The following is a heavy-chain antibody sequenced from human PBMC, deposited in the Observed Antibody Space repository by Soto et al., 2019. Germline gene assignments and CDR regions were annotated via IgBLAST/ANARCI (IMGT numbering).Heavy chain of an antibody. CDR3: ANNYVDTAMASVDY. Sequence: QLQLQESGPGLVKPSETLSLTCTVSGGSISSSSYYWGWIRHPPGKGLEWIGSIYYSGSTYYNPSLKSRVTISVDTSKNQFSLKLSSVTAADTAVYYCANNYVDTAMASVDYWGQGTLVTVSS. CDR2: IYYSGST. J-gene: IGHJ4*02. V-gene: IGHV4-39*01. CDR1: GGSISSSSYY. D-gene: IGHD5-18*01.